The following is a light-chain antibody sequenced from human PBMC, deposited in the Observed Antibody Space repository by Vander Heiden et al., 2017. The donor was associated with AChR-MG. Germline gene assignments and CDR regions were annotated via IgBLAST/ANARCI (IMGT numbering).Light chain of an antibody. CDR3: QTWGTGIEV. CDR1: SGHSSYA. V-gene: IGLV4-69*01. Sequence: QLVLTQSPSASASLGASVQLTCPLSSGHSSYAIAWHQQQPGKGPRYLMKLNSDGSHSKGDGIPDRFSGSSSGAERYLTISSLQSEDEADYYCQTWGTGIEVFGGGTKLTVL. CDR2: LNSDGSH. J-gene: IGLJ3*02.